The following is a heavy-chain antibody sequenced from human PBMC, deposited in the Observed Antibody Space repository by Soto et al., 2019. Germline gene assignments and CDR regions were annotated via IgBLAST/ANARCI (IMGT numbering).Heavy chain of an antibody. D-gene: IGHD6-6*01. CDR1: GGSISSSNW. Sequence: QVQLQESGPGLVKPSGTLSLTCAVSGGSISSSNWWSWVRQPPGKGLEWIGEIYHSGSTNYNPSLKSRVTISVDKSKNQCSLKLSSVTAADTAVYYCAREGGEREVGVSSSMVDYFDYWGQGTLVTVSS. CDR3: AREGGEREVGVSSSMVDYFDY. CDR2: IYHSGST. J-gene: IGHJ4*02. V-gene: IGHV4-4*02.